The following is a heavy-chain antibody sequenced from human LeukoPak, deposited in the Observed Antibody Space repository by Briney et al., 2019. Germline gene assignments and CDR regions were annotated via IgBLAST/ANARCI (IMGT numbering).Heavy chain of an antibody. CDR2: IIPIFGTA. D-gene: IGHD3-9*01. J-gene: IGHJ6*03. CDR1: GGTFSSYA. V-gene: IGHV1-69*13. Sequence: SVKVSCKASGGTFSSYAISWVRQAPGQGLEWMGGIIPIFGTANYAQKFQGRVTITADESTSTAYMELSSLRSEDTAVYYCARNRDILTGPAWYYYYYMDVWGKGTTVTVSS. CDR3: ARNRDILTGPAWYYYYYMDV.